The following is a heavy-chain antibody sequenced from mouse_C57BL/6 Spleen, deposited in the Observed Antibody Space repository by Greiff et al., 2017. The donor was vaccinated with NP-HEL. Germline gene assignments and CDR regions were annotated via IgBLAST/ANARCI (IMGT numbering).Heavy chain of an antibody. J-gene: IGHJ2*01. V-gene: IGHV1-54*01. CDR1: GYAFTNYL. Sequence: VQLQQSGAELVRPGTSVKVSCKASGYAFTNYLIEWVKQRPGQGLEWIGVINPGSGGTNYNEKFKGKATLTADKSSSTAYMQLSSLTSEDSAVYFCARGDSKGYYFDYWGQGTTLTVSS. CDR3: ARGDSKGYYFDY. D-gene: IGHD2-5*01. CDR2: INPGSGGT.